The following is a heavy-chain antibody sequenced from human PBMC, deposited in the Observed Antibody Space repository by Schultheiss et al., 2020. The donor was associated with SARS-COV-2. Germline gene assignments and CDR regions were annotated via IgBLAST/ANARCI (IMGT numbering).Heavy chain of an antibody. V-gene: IGHV3-74*01. D-gene: IGHD3-22*01. J-gene: IGHJ5*02. CDR3: ARGRYGNYYDSSGWFDP. CDR2: INSDGSST. CDR1: GFTFSRHG. Sequence: GGSLRLSCAASGFTFSRHGMHWVRQAPGKGLVWVSRINSDGSSTSYADSVKGRFTISRDNSKNRLYLQMNSLRAEDTAVYYCARGRYGNYYDSSGWFDPWGQGTLVTVSS.